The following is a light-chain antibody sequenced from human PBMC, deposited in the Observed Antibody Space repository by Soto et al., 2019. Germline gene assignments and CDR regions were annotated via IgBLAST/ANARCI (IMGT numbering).Light chain of an antibody. Sequence: MVLTQKPDTLALSPGETTPLPCRASQSVKSGYLAWYQHKPGQAPRLLIYGTSSRATGIPDRFSGSGSGTDFTLTISRLEPEDIAVYYCQQYGSSITFAQVALLAI. V-gene: IGKV3-20*01. CDR2: GTS. CDR1: QSVKSGY. CDR3: QQYGSSIT. J-gene: IGKJ5*01.